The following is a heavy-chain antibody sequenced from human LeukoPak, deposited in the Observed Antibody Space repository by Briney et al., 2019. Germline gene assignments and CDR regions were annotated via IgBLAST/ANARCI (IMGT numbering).Heavy chain of an antibody. CDR3: ARDDHPGVNYLRP. D-gene: IGHD3-10*01. J-gene: IGHJ4*03. CDR2: ISYSGST. V-gene: IGHV4-59*01. CDR1: GGSFSGYY. Sequence: SETLSLTCAVYGGSFSGYYWSWIRQPPGKGLEWIGHISYSGSTNYNPSLKSRVTISVDTSKNQFSLQLSSVTAADTAVYYCARDDHPGVNYLRPRGQGTPV.